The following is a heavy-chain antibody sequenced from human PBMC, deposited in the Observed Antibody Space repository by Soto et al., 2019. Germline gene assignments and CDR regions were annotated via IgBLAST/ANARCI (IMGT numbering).Heavy chain of an antibody. D-gene: IGHD6-19*01. J-gene: IGHJ6*02. CDR1: GGSISSSSYY. CDR2: IYYSGST. V-gene: IGHV4-39*01. Sequence: RSLTCTVSGGSISSSSYYWGWIRQPPGKGLEWIGSIYYSGSTYYNPSLKSRVTISVDTSKNQFSLKLSSVTAADTAVYYCARQGIAVAGWYYYGMDVWGQGTTVTVSS. CDR3: ARQGIAVAGWYYYGMDV.